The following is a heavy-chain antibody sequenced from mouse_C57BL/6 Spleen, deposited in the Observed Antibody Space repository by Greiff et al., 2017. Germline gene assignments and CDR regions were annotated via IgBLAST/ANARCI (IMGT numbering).Heavy chain of an antibody. CDR3: ATIYYGNYVYAMDY. V-gene: IGHV3-6*01. CDR2: ISYDGSN. J-gene: IGHJ4*01. D-gene: IGHD2-1*01. Sequence: EVKLQESGPGLVKPSQSLSLTCSVTGYSITSGYYWNWIRQFPGNKLEWMGYISYDGSNNYNPSLKNRISITRDTSKNQFFLKLNSVTTEDTATYYCATIYYGNYVYAMDYWGQGTSVTVSS. CDR1: GYSITSGYY.